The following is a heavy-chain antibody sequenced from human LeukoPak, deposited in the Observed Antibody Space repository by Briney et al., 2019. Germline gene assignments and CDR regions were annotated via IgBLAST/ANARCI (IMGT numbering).Heavy chain of an antibody. CDR3: ARQDDILTGPYYFDY. CDR1: GYSFTNYW. V-gene: IGHV5-51*01. Sequence: GESLKISCKGSGYSFTNYWIGWVRQMPGKGLEWMGIIYPGDSDTRYSPSFQGQVTISADKSISTAYLQWGSLKASDTAMYYCARQDDILTGPYYFDYWGQGTLVTVSS. J-gene: IGHJ4*02. D-gene: IGHD3-9*01. CDR2: IYPGDSDT.